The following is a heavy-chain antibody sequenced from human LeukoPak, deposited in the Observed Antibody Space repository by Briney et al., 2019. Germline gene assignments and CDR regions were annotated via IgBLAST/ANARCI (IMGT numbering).Heavy chain of an antibody. CDR1: GFTFSSYA. J-gene: IGHJ6*03. V-gene: IGHV3-30-3*01. CDR2: ISYDVSNK. CDR3: ARDYRYCSSTSCYTGIWHYYYMDA. D-gene: IGHD2-2*02. Sequence: GGSLRLSCAASGFTFSSYAMHWVRQAPGKGLECVAVISYDVSNKYYADSVKGRFTISRDNSKNTLYLQMNSLRAEDTAVYYCARDYRYCSSTSCYTGIWHYYYMDAWGKGTTVTVSS.